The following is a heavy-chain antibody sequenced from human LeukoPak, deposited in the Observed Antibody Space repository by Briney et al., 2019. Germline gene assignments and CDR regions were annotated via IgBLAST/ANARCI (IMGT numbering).Heavy chain of an antibody. Sequence: GGSLRLSCAASGFSFGNYWMKWVRQDPVKGLEWVANINEDGSEKYYVDSVRGRFTISRDNAKNSLYLQMNSLRTEDTAIYYCARGGVRRGYYDYWGQGTLVTVSS. D-gene: IGHD1-14*01. V-gene: IGHV3-7*01. CDR1: GFSFGNYW. J-gene: IGHJ4*02. CDR2: INEDGSEK. CDR3: ARGGVRRGYYDY.